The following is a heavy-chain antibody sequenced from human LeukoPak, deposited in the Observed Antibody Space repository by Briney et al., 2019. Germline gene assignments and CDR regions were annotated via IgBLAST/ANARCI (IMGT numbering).Heavy chain of an antibody. Sequence: VTLTLSCAASRFTFNSKWLSWHRQAQGQGLEWQANINQGGSENYYVDSVKGRFTISRDNAKNSLYLQMNSLRAEDTAVYYCARGGRSSSWDGDFYYFDYWGQGTLVTVSS. V-gene: IGHV3-7*01. D-gene: IGHD6-13*01. J-gene: IGHJ4*02. CDR3: ARGGRSSSWDGDFYYFDY. CDR2: INQGGSEN. CDR1: RFTFNSKW.